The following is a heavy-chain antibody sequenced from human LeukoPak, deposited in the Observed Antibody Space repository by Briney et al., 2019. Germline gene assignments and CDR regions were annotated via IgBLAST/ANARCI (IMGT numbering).Heavy chain of an antibody. J-gene: IGHJ3*02. V-gene: IGHV4-59*01. Sequence: ASETLSLTCTVSGGSISSYYWSWIRQPPGKGLEWIGYIYYSGSTNYNPSLKSRVTISVDTSKNQFSLKLSSVTAADTAVYYCAREYDGDYPRAFDIWGQGTMVTVSS. CDR1: GGSISSYY. CDR2: IYYSGST. D-gene: IGHD4-17*01. CDR3: AREYDGDYPRAFDI.